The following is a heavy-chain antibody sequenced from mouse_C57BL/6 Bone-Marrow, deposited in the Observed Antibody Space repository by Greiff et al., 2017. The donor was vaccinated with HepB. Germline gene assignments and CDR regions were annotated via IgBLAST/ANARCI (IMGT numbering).Heavy chain of an antibody. CDR3: ARGRSNCLFDY. Sequence: QVQLQQSGAELVRPGTSVKLSCKASGYTFTSYWMHWVKQRPGQGLEWIGVIDPSDSYTNYNQKFKGKATLTVDTSSSTAYMQLSSLTSEDSAVYDCARGRSNCLFDYWGQGTTLTVSS. D-gene: IGHD2-5*01. V-gene: IGHV1-59*01. CDR2: IDPSDSYT. J-gene: IGHJ2*01. CDR1: GYTFTSYW.